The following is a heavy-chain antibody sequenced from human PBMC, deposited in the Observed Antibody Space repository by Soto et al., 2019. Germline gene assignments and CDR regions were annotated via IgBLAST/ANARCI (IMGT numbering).Heavy chain of an antibody. CDR1: GGSFSDSY. V-gene: IGHV4-34*01. D-gene: IGHD1-1*01. CDR3: ARGRPAIATRWFDS. J-gene: IGHJ5*01. Sequence: PLETLSLTCAVFGGSFSDSYWSWIRQSPGKGLEWIGEITNSGSTYYNPSLKSRVTISGDTSKNQFSLEVTSVAATDTGTYYCARGRPAIATRWFDSWGQGILVTVSS. CDR2: ITNSGST.